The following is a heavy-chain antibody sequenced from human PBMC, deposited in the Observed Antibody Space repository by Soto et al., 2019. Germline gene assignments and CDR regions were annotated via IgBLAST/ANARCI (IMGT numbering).Heavy chain of an antibody. Sequence: SETLSLTCAVFGGSISSGGYSWILIRQPPGKGLEWIGYIYHSGSTYYNPSLKSRVTISVDRSKNQFSLKLNSVTAADTAVYYCARMNYYDTSGYPFDYWGQGMMVT. CDR3: ARMNYYDTSGYPFDY. D-gene: IGHD3-22*01. V-gene: IGHV4-30-2*02. CDR2: IYHSGST. CDR1: GGSISSGGYS. J-gene: IGHJ4*02.